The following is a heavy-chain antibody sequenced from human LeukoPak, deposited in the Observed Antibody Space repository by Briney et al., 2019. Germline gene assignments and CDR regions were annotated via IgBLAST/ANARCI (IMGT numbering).Heavy chain of an antibody. CDR3: ARHLYGGYVDY. CDR2: IYYSGST. Sequence: KTSETLSLTCTVSGGSISSGGYYWSWIRQHPGKGLEWIGYIYYSGSTYYNPSLKSRVTISVDTSKNQFSLKLSSVTAADTAVYYCARHLYGGYVDYWGQGTLVTVSS. CDR1: GGSISSGGYY. V-gene: IGHV4-31*03. J-gene: IGHJ4*02. D-gene: IGHD4/OR15-4a*01.